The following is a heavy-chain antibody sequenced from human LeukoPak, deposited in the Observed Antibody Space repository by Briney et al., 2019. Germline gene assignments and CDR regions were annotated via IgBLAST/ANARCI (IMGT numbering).Heavy chain of an antibody. CDR2: ISGSGGST. J-gene: IGHJ4*02. CDR1: GFTFSSYA. CDR3: AKVAPTYYDFWSGYYMGY. V-gene: IGHV3-23*01. D-gene: IGHD3-3*01. Sequence: PGGSLRLSCAASGFTFSSYAMSWVRQAPGKGLERVSAISGSGGSTYYADSVKGRFTISRDNSKNTLYLQMNSLRAEDTAVYYCAKVAPTYYDFWSGYYMGYWGQGTLVTVSS.